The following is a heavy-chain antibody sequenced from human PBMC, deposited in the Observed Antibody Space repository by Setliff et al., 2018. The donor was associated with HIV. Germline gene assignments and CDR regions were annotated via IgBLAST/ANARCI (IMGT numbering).Heavy chain of an antibody. CDR2: IYYRGST. Sequence: SETLSLTCTVSGGSISSSYWNWIRESPGKGLEWIGNIYYRGSTNYNPSLKSRVTISVDTSKNQFSLKVNSVTAADTAVYYCARGARLLAGYSDRWDYYYMAVWGKGTTVTVSS. V-gene: IGHV4-59*12. CDR1: GGSISSSY. D-gene: IGHD6-13*01. CDR3: ARGARLLAGYSDRWDYYYMAV. J-gene: IGHJ6*03.